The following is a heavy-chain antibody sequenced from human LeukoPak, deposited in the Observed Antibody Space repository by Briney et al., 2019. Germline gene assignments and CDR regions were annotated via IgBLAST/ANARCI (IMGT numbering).Heavy chain of an antibody. Sequence: MTSETLSLTCTVSGGSISTNDYYWVWVRQPPGRGLEWIANIHYSGSTYSNPSLKSRVTISIDTSENQFSLRLSSVTAADTAIYYCARYIVATINYFDLWGQGTLVTVSS. D-gene: IGHD5-12*01. CDR1: GGSISTNDYY. CDR3: ARYIVATINYFDL. J-gene: IGHJ4*02. V-gene: IGHV4-39*01. CDR2: IHYSGST.